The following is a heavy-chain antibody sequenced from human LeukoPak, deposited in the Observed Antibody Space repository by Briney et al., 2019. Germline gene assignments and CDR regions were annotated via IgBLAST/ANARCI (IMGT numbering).Heavy chain of an antibody. CDR1: GGSISNYY. V-gene: IGHV4-59*01. Sequence: PSETLSLTCTVSGGSISNYYWNWIRQPPGKGLEWIGYIYYTGNTNYNPSLKSRVTTSVDTSKNQFSLKLSSATAADTAVYYCARDRLQLQSWGQGTLVTVSS. CDR3: ARDRLQLQS. CDR2: IYYTGNT. D-gene: IGHD1-1*01. J-gene: IGHJ5*02.